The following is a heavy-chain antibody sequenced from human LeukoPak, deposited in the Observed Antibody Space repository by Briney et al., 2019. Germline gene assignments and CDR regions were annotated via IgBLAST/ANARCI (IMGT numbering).Heavy chain of an antibody. CDR1: GGSFSGYY. V-gene: IGHV4-34*01. D-gene: IGHD6-6*01. J-gene: IGHJ3*02. CDR3: ARGISSSHDAFDI. CDR2: INHSGST. Sequence: SETLSLTCAVYGGSFSGYYWSWIRQRPGKGLEWIGEINHSGSTNYNPSLKSRVTISVDKSKNQFSLKLSSVTAADTAVYYCARGISSSHDAFDIWGQGTMVTVSS.